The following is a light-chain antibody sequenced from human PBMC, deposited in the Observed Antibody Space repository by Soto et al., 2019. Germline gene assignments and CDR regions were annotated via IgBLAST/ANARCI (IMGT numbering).Light chain of an antibody. CDR1: SSDVGSYNL. J-gene: IGLJ1*01. CDR2: EGS. CDR3: CSYAGSRNFPYV. Sequence: QSALTQPASVSGSPGQSITISCTGTSSDVGSYNLVSWYQQHPGKAPKLMIYEGSKRPSGVSNRFSGSKSGNTASLTISGLQAEDEADYYCCSYAGSRNFPYVFGTGTKLTVL. V-gene: IGLV2-23*03.